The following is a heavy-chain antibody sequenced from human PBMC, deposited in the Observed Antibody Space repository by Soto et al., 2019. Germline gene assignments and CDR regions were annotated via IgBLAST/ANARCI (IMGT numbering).Heavy chain of an antibody. D-gene: IGHD1-26*01. CDR3: ARGGSHYRPFDY. V-gene: IGHV1-18*01. CDR1: GYTIISYG. J-gene: IGHJ4*02. Sequence: ASVKVSCKASGYTIISYGISWVRQAPGQGLEWMGWIGAYSGNTNYVQKFQGRVTMTTDTSTSTAYMELRSLRSDDSAVYFCARGGSHYRPFDYWGQGTLVTVSS. CDR2: IGAYSGNT.